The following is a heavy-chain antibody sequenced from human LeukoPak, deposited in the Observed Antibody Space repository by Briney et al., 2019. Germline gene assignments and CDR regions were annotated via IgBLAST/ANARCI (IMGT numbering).Heavy chain of an antibody. D-gene: IGHD5-18*01. V-gene: IGHV3-15*01. CDR1: GFTFSSYA. J-gene: IGHJ4*02. Sequence: GGSLRLSCAASGFTFSSYAMHWVRQAPGKGLEWVGRIKSKIDGGTTDYTAPVKGRFTISRDDSKNTLHLQMNSLKTEDTAVYYCSTDLAAMVRAIDYWGQGTLVTVSS. CDR2: IKSKIDGGTT. CDR3: STDLAAMVRAIDY.